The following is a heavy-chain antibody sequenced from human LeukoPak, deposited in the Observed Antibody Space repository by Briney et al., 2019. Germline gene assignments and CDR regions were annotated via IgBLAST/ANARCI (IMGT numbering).Heavy chain of an antibody. CDR3: ARGISTHWFDP. D-gene: IGHD3-3*02. V-gene: IGHV4-34*01. Sequence: PSETLSLTCSVFGGSFSEYYWSWIRQPPGKGLEWIGEINHSGSTNYNPSLKSRVTISVDTSKNQISLILNSVTAADTAVYYCARGISTHWFDPWGQGTLVIVSP. CDR1: GGSFSEYY. CDR2: INHSGST. J-gene: IGHJ5*02.